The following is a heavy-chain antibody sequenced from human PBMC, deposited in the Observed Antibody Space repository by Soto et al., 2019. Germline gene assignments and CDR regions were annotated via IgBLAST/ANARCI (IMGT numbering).Heavy chain of an antibody. CDR3: ARGPPPTSSYYYYMDV. CDR2: IWYDGSNK. CDR1: GFTFSSYG. J-gene: IGHJ6*03. V-gene: IGHV3-33*01. Sequence: GGSLRLSCAASGFTFSSYGMHWVRQAPGKGLEWVAVIWYDGSNKYYADSVKGRFTISRDNSKNTLYLQMNSLRAEDTAVYYCARGPPPTSSYYYYMDVWGKGTTVTVSS.